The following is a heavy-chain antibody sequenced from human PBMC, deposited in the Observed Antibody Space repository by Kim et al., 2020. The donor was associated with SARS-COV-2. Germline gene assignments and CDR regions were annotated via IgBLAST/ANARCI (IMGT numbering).Heavy chain of an antibody. CDR2: ISYDGSNK. V-gene: IGHV3-30-3*01. CDR1: GFTFSSYA. Sequence: GGSLRLSCAASGFTFSSYAMHWVRQAPGKGLEWVAVISYDGSNKYYADSVKGRFTISRDNSKNTLYLQMNSLRAEDTAVYYCASGDSSGYYYHAEYFQHWGQGTLVTVSS. J-gene: IGHJ1*01. D-gene: IGHD3-22*01. CDR3: ASGDSSGYYYHAEYFQH.